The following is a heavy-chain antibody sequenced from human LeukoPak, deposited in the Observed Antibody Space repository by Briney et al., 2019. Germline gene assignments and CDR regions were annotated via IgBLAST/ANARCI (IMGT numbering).Heavy chain of an antibody. CDR3: ASSMVRGEYYYYYGMDV. CDR2: ISSSSSTI. J-gene: IGHJ6*02. CDR1: GFTFSSYS. V-gene: IGHV3-48*01. Sequence: GGSLRLSCAASGFTFSSYSMNWVRQAPGKGLEWVSYISSSSSTIYYADSVKGRFTISRDNAKNSLYLQVNSLRAEDTAVYYCASSMVRGEYYYYYGMDVWGQGTTVTVSS. D-gene: IGHD3-10*01.